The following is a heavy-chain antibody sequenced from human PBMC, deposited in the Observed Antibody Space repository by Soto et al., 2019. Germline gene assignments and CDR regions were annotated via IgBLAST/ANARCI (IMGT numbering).Heavy chain of an antibody. Sequence: QVQLQESGPGLVKPSQTLSLTCTVSGGSISSGGYYWSWIRQHPGKGLDWIGSIYYSGSIYYNPSLRSRITISVDTSRNQFSLKLSSVTAADTAVYYCARDDQRIRWGMDVWGQGATVIVSS. CDR1: GGSISSGGYY. D-gene: IGHD2-15*01. CDR2: IYYSGSI. V-gene: IGHV4-31*03. J-gene: IGHJ6*02. CDR3: ARDDQRIRWGMDV.